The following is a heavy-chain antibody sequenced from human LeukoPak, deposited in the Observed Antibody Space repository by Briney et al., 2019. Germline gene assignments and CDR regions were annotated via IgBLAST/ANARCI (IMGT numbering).Heavy chain of an antibody. CDR3: AKLSVTGGYYFDY. D-gene: IGHD4-17*01. V-gene: IGHV3-33*06. CDR1: GFTFSSYG. Sequence: GGSLRLSCAASGFTFSSYGMHWVRQAPGKGLEWVAVIWYDGSNKYYADSVKGRFTISRDNSKNTLYLQMNSLRAEDTAVYYCAKLSVTGGYYFDYWGQGTLVTVSS. CDR2: IWYDGSNK. J-gene: IGHJ4*02.